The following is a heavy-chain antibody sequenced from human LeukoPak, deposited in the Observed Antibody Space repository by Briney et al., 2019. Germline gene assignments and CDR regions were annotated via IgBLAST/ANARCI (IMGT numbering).Heavy chain of an antibody. CDR1: GGSISSYY. Sequence: PSETLSLTCTVSGGSISSYYWSWIRQPPGKGLEWIGNIYYSGTTNYNPSLKSRVTISVDTSKNQFSLELSSVTPADTAVYYCARGRVYYDSTGLDIWGQGTMVTVSS. CDR2: IYYSGTT. V-gene: IGHV4-59*01. CDR3: ARGRVYYDSTGLDI. J-gene: IGHJ3*02. D-gene: IGHD3-22*01.